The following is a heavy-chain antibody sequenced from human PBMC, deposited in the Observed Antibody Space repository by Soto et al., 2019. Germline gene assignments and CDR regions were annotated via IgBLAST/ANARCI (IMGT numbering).Heavy chain of an antibody. J-gene: IGHJ4*02. CDR1: GGSISSPHDY. CDR2: IYYTGSS. V-gene: IGHV4-39*07. CDR3: ARYIAASGTYYFDY. D-gene: IGHD6-13*01. Sequence: SETLSLTCTVSGGSISSPHDYWGWIRKSPGRGLEWIGSIYYTGSSYYNPSLKSRITVSVDTSKNQFSLKLTSVTAADTAVYYCARYIAASGTYYFDYWGQGTLVTVSS.